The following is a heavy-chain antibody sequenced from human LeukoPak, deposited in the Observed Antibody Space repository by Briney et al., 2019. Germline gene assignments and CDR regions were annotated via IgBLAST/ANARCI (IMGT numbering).Heavy chain of an antibody. CDR2: INPSGGST. Sequence: ASVKVSCKASGYTFTNYYVHWVRQAPGQGLEWMGIINPSGGSTIYAQKFQGRVTMTRDMSTSTVYMELSSLRSEDTAVYYCARSYISVATRPIGDYYYMDVWGKGTTVTVSS. D-gene: IGHD4-23*01. CDR1: GYTFTNYY. J-gene: IGHJ6*03. CDR3: ARSYISVATRPIGDYYYMDV. V-gene: IGHV1-46*01.